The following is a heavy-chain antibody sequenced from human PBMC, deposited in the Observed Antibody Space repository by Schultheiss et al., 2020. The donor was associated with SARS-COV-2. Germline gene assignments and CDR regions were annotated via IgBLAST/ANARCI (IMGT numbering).Heavy chain of an antibody. CDR1: GFTFSSYS. V-gene: IGHV3-21*05. CDR2: ISSSSSYT. Sequence: GGSLRLSCAASGFTFSSYSMNWVRQAPGKGLEWVSYISSSSSYTNYADSVKGRFTISRDNSKNTLYLQMNSLRAEDTAVYYCARDYYYDSSGYYQDAFDIWGQGTMVTVSS. J-gene: IGHJ3*02. D-gene: IGHD3-22*01. CDR3: ARDYYYDSSGYYQDAFDI.